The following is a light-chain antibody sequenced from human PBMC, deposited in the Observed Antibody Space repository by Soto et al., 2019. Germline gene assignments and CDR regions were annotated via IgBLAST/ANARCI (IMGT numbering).Light chain of an antibody. Sequence: EIVLTQSPGTLSLSPGERATLSCRAIQSVSSSYLDWYQQKPGQAPRLLIYGASSRATGIPDRFSGSGSGSAFPLPISRLQPEDFAVYYCQQYVSSPQTFCGGTKVEIK. V-gene: IGKV3-20*01. CDR3: QQYVSSPQT. J-gene: IGKJ4*01. CDR2: GAS. CDR1: QSVSSSY.